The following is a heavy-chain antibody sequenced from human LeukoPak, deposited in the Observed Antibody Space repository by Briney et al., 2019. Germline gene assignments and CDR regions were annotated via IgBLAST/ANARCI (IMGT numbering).Heavy chain of an antibody. CDR3: ARSSSSRVDWFDP. CDR1: GFTFSSYS. J-gene: IGHJ5*02. D-gene: IGHD6-13*01. V-gene: IGHV3-21*01. CDR2: ISSSSSYI. Sequence: GGSLRLSRAASGFTFSSYSMNWVRQAPGKGLEWVSSISSSSSYIYYADSVKGRFTISRDNAKNSLYLQMNSLRAEDTAAYYCARSSSSRVDWFDPWGQGTLVTVSS.